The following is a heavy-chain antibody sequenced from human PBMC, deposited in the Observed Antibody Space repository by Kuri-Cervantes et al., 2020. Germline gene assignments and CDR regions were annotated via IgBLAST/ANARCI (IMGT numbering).Heavy chain of an antibody. D-gene: IGHD3-16*01. CDR3: AKDLSIMNTFGGVREDY. Sequence: GGSLRLSCAASGFTVSSNYMSWVRKAPGKGLEWVSVIYTGGSTYYADSVKGRFTISRDNSKNTLYLKMNSLRAEDTAVYYCAKDLSIMNTFGGVREDYWGQGTLVTVSS. CDR1: GFTVSSNY. V-gene: IGHV3-53*01. J-gene: IGHJ4*02. CDR2: IYTGGST.